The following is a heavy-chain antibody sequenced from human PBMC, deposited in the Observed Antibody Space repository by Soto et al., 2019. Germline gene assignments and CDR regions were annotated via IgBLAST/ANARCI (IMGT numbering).Heavy chain of an antibody. CDR2: IYPGDSDT. J-gene: IGHJ4*02. V-gene: IGHV5-51*01. D-gene: IGHD6-6*01. Sequence: PGEALKVSCKGSGYSFTSYWIAWVRQMPGKGLELMGIIYPGDSDTRYSPSFQGQVTISADKSISTAYLQWSSLKASDTAMYYCARRYSSSSFDYWGQGTLVTVSS. CDR3: ARRYSSSSFDY. CDR1: GYSFTSYW.